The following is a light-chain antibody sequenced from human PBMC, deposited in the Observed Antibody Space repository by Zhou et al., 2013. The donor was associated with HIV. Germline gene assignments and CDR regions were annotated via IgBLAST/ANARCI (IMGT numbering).Light chain of an antibody. V-gene: IGKV1-6*02. Sequence: AHQMTQSPSSLSASVGDRVTITCRASQGIRNELAWYQQKPGKAPKLLIYGASNLQTGVPSRFSGSGYGTDFTLTITSLQPEDFATYYCLQDYSYPRTFGQGTKVEIK. CDR3: LQDYSYPRT. J-gene: IGKJ1*01. CDR1: QGIRNE. CDR2: GAS.